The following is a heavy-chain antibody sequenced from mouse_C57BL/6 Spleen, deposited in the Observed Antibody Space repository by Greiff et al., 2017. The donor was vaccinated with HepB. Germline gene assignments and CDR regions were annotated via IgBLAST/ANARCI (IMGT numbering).Heavy chain of an antibody. CDR1: GYTFTDYN. V-gene: IGHV1-18*01. J-gene: IGHJ4*01. Sequence: EVQLQQSGPELVKPGASVKIPCKASGYTFTDYNMDWVKQSHGKSLEWIGDINPNNGGTIYNQKFKGKATLTVDKSSSTAYMELRSLTSEDTAVYYCARLIPPIYYYGSSYVGYAMDYRGQGTSVTVSS. D-gene: IGHD1-1*01. CDR3: ARLIPPIYYYGSSYVGYAMDY. CDR2: INPNNGGT.